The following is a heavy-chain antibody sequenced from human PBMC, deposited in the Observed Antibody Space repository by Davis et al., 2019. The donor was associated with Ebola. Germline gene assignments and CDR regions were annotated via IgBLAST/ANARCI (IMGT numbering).Heavy chain of an antibody. V-gene: IGHV3-30*18. J-gene: IGHJ4*02. CDR3: AKDNYDSSGYYYAGIDY. Sequence: PGGSLRLSCAASGFTFSSYGMHWVRQAPGKGLEWVAVISYDGSNKYYADSVKGRFTISRDNSKNTLYLQMNSLRAEDTAVYYCAKDNYDSSGYYYAGIDYWGQGTLVTVSS. D-gene: IGHD3-22*01. CDR2: ISYDGSNK. CDR1: GFTFSSYG.